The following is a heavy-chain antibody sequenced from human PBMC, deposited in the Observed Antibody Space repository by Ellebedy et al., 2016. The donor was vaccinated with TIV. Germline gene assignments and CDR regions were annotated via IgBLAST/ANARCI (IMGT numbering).Heavy chain of an antibody. J-gene: IGHJ4*02. V-gene: IGHV3-23*01. CDR3: AKGLTSYPCFDY. D-gene: IGHD1-26*01. CDR2: ISGSGGTI. CDR1: GVSFISYA. Sequence: GGSLRLSCAASGVSFISYAMSWVRQAPGKGLEWVSIISGSGGTINYADSVKGRFTISRDNSKNTLYLQMNSLRADDTAIYYCAKGLTSYPCFDYWGQGALVTVSP.